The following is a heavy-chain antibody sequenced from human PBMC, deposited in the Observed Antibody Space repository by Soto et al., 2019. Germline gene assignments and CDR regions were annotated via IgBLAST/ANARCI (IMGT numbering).Heavy chain of an antibody. Sequence: QVQLQESGPGLVKPSETLSLTCTVSGGSMSASYWSWIRQPPGKGLEWIGYIYYSGSTNYNPSLKSRVTISIDTSMNQFSLKLSSVTAADTAVYYCARRQGCSSWLDYWGQGTLVTVSS. J-gene: IGHJ4*02. D-gene: IGHD6-13*01. CDR3: ARRQGCSSWLDY. CDR1: GGSMSASY. CDR2: IYYSGST. V-gene: IGHV4-59*01.